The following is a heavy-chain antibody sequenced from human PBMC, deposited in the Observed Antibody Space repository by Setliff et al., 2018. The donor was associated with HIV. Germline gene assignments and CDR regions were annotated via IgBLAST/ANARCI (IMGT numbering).Heavy chain of an antibody. CDR2: IYYSGSN. CDR1: GGSISSHY. CDR3: ARGGTTVPNYFDY. D-gene: IGHD4-17*01. J-gene: IGHJ4*02. Sequence: SETLSLTCTVSGGSISSHYWSWIRQPPGKGLEWIGYIYYSGSNDCNPSLKNRVTISVDTSKNQFSVKLTSVTPADTALYYCARGGTTVPNYFDYWGQGTLVTVSS. V-gene: IGHV4-59*11.